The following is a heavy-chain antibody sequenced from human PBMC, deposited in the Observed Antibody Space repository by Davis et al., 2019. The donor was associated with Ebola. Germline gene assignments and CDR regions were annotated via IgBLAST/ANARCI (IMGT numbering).Heavy chain of an antibody. D-gene: IGHD3-3*01. CDR2: ISGSGGST. Sequence: PGGSLRLSCAASGFTFSSYAMSWVRQAPGKGLEWVSAISGSGGSTYYADSVKGRFTISRDNSKNTLYLQMNSLRAEDTAVYYCAKRSGVIWSGYPFDYWGQGTLVTVSS. CDR1: GFTFSSYA. V-gene: IGHV3-23*01. J-gene: IGHJ4*02. CDR3: AKRSGVIWSGYPFDY.